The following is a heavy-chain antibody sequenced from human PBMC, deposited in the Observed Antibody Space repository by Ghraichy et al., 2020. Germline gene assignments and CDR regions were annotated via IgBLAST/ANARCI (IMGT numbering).Heavy chain of an antibody. D-gene: IGHD2-2*01. CDR3: ARSAGYCSSTSCYEVGWFDP. Sequence: WGGRGPGRGRGWMGVVNPSGGGTSYAQKFQGRVTMTRDTSTSTVYMELSSLRSEDTAVYYCARSAGYCSSTSCYEVGWFDPWGQGTLVTVSS. J-gene: IGHJ5*02. V-gene: IGHV1-46*01. CDR2: VNPSGGGT.